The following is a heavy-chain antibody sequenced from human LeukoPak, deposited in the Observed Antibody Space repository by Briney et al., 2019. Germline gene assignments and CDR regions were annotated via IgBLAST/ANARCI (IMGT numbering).Heavy chain of an antibody. Sequence: PSETLSLTCTVSGYSISSGYYWGWIRQPPGKGLEWIGSIYHSGSTYYNPSLKSRVTISVDTSKNQFSLKLSSVTAADTAVYYCAREYYYGSGKLRKPPGLFVFDYWGQGTLVTVSS. CDR1: GYSISSGYY. D-gene: IGHD3-10*01. CDR3: AREYYYGSGKLRKPPGLFVFDY. V-gene: IGHV4-38-2*02. CDR2: IYHSGST. J-gene: IGHJ4*02.